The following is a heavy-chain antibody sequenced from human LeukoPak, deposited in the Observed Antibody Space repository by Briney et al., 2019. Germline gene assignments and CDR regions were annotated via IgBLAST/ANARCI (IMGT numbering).Heavy chain of an antibody. J-gene: IGHJ6*03. CDR1: GGSISSYY. V-gene: IGHV4-4*07. CDR3: ARDESAGPFYYYTDV. CDR2: IYTSGST. Sequence: SETLSLTCTVSGGSISSYYWSWIRQPAGKGLEWIGRIYTSGSTNYNPSLKSRVTMSVDTSKNQFPLKLSSVTAADTAVYYCARDESAGPFYYYTDVWGKGTTVTVSS.